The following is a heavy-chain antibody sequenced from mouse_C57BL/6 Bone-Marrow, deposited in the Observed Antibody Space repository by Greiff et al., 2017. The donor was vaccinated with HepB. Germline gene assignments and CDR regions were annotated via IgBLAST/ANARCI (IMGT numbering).Heavy chain of an antibody. V-gene: IGHV5-4*01. Sequence: VQLQESGGGLVKPGGSLKLSCAASGFTFSSYAMSWVRQTPEKRLEWVATISDGGSYTYYPDNVKGRFTISRDNAKNNLYLQMSHLKSEDTAMYYCARDLTTVDYFDYWGQGTTLTVSS. CDR2: ISDGGSYT. CDR1: GFTFSSYA. J-gene: IGHJ2*01. D-gene: IGHD1-1*01. CDR3: ARDLTTVDYFDY.